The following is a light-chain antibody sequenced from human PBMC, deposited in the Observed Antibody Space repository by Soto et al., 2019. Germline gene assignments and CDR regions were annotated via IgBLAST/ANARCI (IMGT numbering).Light chain of an antibody. Sequence: DIVLTQSPATLSLSPGESATLSCRASQSVGSFLAWYQHKPGQAPRLLIYDASNRAPGIPARFSGSGSGTDFTLTIGSLEPEDFAVYYCQQRTNRLLTFGGGTQVEIK. CDR2: DAS. V-gene: IGKV3-11*01. J-gene: IGKJ4*01. CDR3: QQRTNRLLT. CDR1: QSVGSF.